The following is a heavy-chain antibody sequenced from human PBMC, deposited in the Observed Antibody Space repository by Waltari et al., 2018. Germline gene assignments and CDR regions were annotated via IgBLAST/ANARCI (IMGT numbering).Heavy chain of an antibody. V-gene: IGHV1-69*01. CDR3: ARDYNPLTGTTNAYAFDI. CDR1: GGTFSSYA. D-gene: IGHD1-7*01. CDR2: IIPIFGTA. Sequence: QVQLVQSGAEVKKPGSSVKVSCKASGGTFSSYAISWVRQAPGHGLEWMGGIIPIFGTANYAQKFQGRVTITADESTSTAYMELSSLRSEDTAVYYCARDYNPLTGTTNAYAFDIWGQGTMVTVSS. J-gene: IGHJ3*02.